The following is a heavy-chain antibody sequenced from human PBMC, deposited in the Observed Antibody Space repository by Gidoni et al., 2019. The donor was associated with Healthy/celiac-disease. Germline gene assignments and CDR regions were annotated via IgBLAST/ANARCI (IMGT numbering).Heavy chain of an antibody. V-gene: IGHV3-30*18. CDR1: GFTFSSYG. J-gene: IGHJ6*03. Sequence: QVQLVESGRGVVQPGRSLRLSCAASGFTFSSYGMHWVRQAPGKGLEWVAVISYDGSNKYYADSVKGRFTISRDNSKNTLYLQMNSLRAEDTAVYYCAKDLIAARPGYMDVWGKGTTVTVSS. D-gene: IGHD6-6*01. CDR3: AKDLIAARPGYMDV. CDR2: ISYDGSNK.